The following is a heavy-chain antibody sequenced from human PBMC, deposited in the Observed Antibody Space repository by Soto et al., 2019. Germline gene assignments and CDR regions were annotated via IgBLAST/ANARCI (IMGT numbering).Heavy chain of an antibody. J-gene: IGHJ4*02. CDR1: GFTVSSNY. V-gene: IGHV3-53*01. CDR2: IYSGGST. Sequence: PGGSLRLSCAASGFTVSSNYMSWVRRAPGKGLEWVSVIYSGGSTYYADSVKGRFTISRDNSKNTLYLQMNSLRAEDTAVYYCARVSGYGLDPFDYWGQGTLVTVSS. CDR3: ARVSGYGLDPFDY. D-gene: IGHD5-18*01.